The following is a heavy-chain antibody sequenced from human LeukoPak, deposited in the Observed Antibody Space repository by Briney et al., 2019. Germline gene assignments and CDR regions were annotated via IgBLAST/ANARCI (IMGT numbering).Heavy chain of an antibody. V-gene: IGHV3-30-3*01. CDR2: ISYDGSNK. Sequence: GGSLRLSCAASGFTFSSYAMHWVRQAPGKGLEWVAVISYDGSNKYYADSVKGRFTISRDNAKNSLYLQMNSLRDEDTAVYYCARDEVDSSGWYSRFDYWGQGTLVTVSS. J-gene: IGHJ4*02. CDR1: GFTFSSYA. D-gene: IGHD6-19*01. CDR3: ARDEVDSSGWYSRFDY.